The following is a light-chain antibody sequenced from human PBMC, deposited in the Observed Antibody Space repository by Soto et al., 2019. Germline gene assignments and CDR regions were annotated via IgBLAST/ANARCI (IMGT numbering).Light chain of an antibody. CDR2: NVV. J-gene: IGKJ5*01. V-gene: IGKV3D-15*01. CDR3: QQYTDGPPVT. Sequence: VELTQSPGTLSVSPGERVTLSFRSSQSVSRNLAWYQQRPGQTPRLLIYNVVTRATGVPAKFSGSGFGTEFTLTITGLQSEDSAIYYCQQYTDGPPVTFGQGTRLEIK. CDR1: QSVSRN.